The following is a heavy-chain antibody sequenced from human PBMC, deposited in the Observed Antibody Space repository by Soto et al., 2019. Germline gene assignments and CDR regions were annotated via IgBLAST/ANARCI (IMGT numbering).Heavy chain of an antibody. Sequence: QITLKESGPTLVKPTQTLTLTCTFSGFSLNTRGVGVGWIRQPPGKALEWIALIYWDDYKHYSPSLNSSLTTHKGPPKNQGVLKITNMAPVDNATYFWAKKGGGDRILDYWGQGTVVTVSS. CDR3: AKKGGGDRILDY. J-gene: IGHJ4*02. CDR2: IYWDDYK. V-gene: IGHV2-5*02. CDR1: GFSLNTRGVG. D-gene: IGHD3-16*01.